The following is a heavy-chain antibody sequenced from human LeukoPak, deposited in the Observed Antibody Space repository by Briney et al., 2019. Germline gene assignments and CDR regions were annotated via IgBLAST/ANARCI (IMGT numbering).Heavy chain of an antibody. D-gene: IGHD6-13*01. CDR3: ARGDRGTAAGNNWFNP. V-gene: IGHV3-30-3*01. CDR2: ISYDGNEK. Sequence: GGSLRLSCVASGFTFSSDAMHWARQTPGKVLEWVAVISYDGNEKYQVDSVKGRFTISRDNSKNTLYLQMNSLRVEDTAVYYCARGDRGTAAGNNWFNPWGQGTLVTVSS. CDR1: GFTFSSDA. J-gene: IGHJ5*02.